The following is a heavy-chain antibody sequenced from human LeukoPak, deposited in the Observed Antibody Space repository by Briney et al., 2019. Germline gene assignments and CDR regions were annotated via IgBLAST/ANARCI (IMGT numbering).Heavy chain of an antibody. CDR3: ARGYYDILTGNNWFDP. CDR2: INHSGST. J-gene: IGHJ5*02. CDR1: GGSFSGYY. V-gene: IGHV4-34*01. D-gene: IGHD3-9*01. Sequence: SETLSLTCAVYGGSFSGYYWSWIRQPPGKGLEWIGEINHSGSTNYNPSLKSRVTISLDTSKDQFSLKLSSVTAADTAVYYCARGYYDILTGNNWFDPWGQGTLVTVSS.